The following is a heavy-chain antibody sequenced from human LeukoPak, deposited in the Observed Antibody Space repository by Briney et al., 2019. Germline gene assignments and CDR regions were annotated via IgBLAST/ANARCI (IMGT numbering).Heavy chain of an antibody. CDR3: ARGRYCSGGSCYPSYGMDV. D-gene: IGHD2-15*01. CDR2: MNPNSDNT. Sequence: GASVKVSCKASGYTFTSYDINWVRQATGQGLEWIGWMNPNSDNTGYAQKFQGRVTMTRNTSISTAYMELSSLRSEDTAVYYCARGRYCSGGSCYPSYGMDVWGQGTTVTVSS. J-gene: IGHJ6*02. V-gene: IGHV1-8*01. CDR1: GYTFTSYD.